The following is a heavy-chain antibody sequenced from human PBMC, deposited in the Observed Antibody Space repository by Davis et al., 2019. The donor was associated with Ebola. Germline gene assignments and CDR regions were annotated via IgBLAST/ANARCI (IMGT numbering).Heavy chain of an antibody. CDR1: GYIFSNYW. CDR3: ARRLTGGHAFDI. D-gene: IGHD7-27*01. CDR2: IYPGDSDT. V-gene: IGHV5-51*01. J-gene: IGHJ3*02. Sequence: KVSCKASGYIFSNYWIGWVRQMPGKGPEWMGMIYPGDSDTRYGPSFEGQVTMSADKSISTAYLQWSSLKASDTAMYYCARRLTGGHAFDIWGQGTMVTVSS.